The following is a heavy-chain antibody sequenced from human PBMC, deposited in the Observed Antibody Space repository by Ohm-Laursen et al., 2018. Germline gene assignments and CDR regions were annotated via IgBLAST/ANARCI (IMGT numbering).Heavy chain of an antibody. CDR2: ISSSGSTI. Sequence: SLRLSCAASGFTFSSYEMNWVRQPPGKGLEWVSYISSSGSTIYHADSVKGRFTISRDNAKNSLYLQMNSLRAEDTAVYYCAGGTGWTESDWGQGTLVTVSS. CDR1: GFTFSSYE. V-gene: IGHV3-48*03. CDR3: AGGTGWTESD. D-gene: IGHD3-16*01. J-gene: IGHJ4*02.